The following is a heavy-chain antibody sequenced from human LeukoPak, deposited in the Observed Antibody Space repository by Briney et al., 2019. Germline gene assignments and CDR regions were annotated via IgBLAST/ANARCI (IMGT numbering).Heavy chain of an antibody. J-gene: IGHJ5*02. CDR1: GFSLSGYW. Sequence: GGSLRLSCVASGFSLSGYWMYWVRRAPGKGLMYISRNNGDGSTTNYADVVKGRFTMSRDNVKNTLYLQMNSLRVEDTAVYYCARDPRNVGLAPWGQGTLVTVSS. CDR2: NNGDGSTT. D-gene: IGHD2-15*01. V-gene: IGHV3-74*01. CDR3: ARDPRNVGLAP.